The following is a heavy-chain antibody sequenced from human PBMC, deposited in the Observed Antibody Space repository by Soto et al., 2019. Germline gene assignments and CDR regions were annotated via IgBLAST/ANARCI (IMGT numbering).Heavy chain of an antibody. Sequence: PGETPKISSKGPGDTCNTYGIGWVGQSSGKGLEWLGIIYPGDSDTRYSPSFQGQVILSAEDYVATAFLQWNSVKASDSGIYYCVRGYGFGLEAFAASGRGSLVP. CDR1: GDTCNTYG. J-gene: IGHJ3*01. V-gene: IGHV5-51*03. CDR2: IYPGDSDT. D-gene: IGHD3-10*01. CDR3: VRGYGFGLEAFAA.